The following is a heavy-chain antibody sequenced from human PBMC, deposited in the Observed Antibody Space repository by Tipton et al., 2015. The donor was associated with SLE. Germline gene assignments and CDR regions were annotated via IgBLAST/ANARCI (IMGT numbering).Heavy chain of an antibody. V-gene: IGHV3-48*03. CDR3: ALGFAAY. CDR1: GFTFSSYE. Sequence: GSLRLSCAASGFTFSSYEMSWVRQAPGKGLEWVSIISSSGSSTQYADSVKGRFTISRDNAKNSLFLQMNSLRVEDTAAYYCALGFAAYWGQGTLVTVSS. J-gene: IGHJ4*02. D-gene: IGHD3-16*01. CDR2: ISSSGSST.